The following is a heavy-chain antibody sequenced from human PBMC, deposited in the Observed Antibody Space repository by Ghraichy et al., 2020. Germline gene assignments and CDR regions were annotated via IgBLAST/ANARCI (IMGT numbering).Heavy chain of an antibody. V-gene: IGHV3-30*04. CDR1: GFTFSSYA. CDR2: ISYDGSNK. D-gene: IGHD3-22*01. Sequence: GGSLRLSCAASGFTFSSYAMHWVRQAPGKGLEWVAVISYDGSNKYYADSVKGRFTISRDNSKNTLYLQMNSLRAEDTAVYYCARAIVVVMTAALDYWGQGTLVTVSS. CDR3: ARAIVVVMTAALDY. J-gene: IGHJ4*02.